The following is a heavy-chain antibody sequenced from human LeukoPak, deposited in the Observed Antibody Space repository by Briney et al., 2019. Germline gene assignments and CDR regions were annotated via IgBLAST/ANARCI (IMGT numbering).Heavy chain of an antibody. D-gene: IGHD5-18*01. CDR2: IIPIFGTA. CDR3: ARDGHSYGQDY. CDR1: GGTFISYA. V-gene: IGHV1-69*01. J-gene: IGHJ4*02. Sequence: SAKVSCKASGGTFISYAISWVRQAPGQGLEWMGGIIPIFGTANYAQKFQGRVTITADESTSTAYMELSSLRSEDTAVYYCARDGHSYGQDYWGQGTLVTVSS.